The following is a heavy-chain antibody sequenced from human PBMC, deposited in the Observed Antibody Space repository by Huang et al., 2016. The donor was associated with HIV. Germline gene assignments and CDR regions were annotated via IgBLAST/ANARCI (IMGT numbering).Heavy chain of an antibody. CDR2: ISGTSSNI. CDR1: GFDFSKYS. Sequence: EVQLVESGGALLQPGGSLKLSCVVSGFDFSKYSMNWVRQALGKVLEWVSYISGTSSNIYYADSVKGRFTISRDNAKNSVFLQMRSLRAEDTALYYCARTEMEYYYGSSGYYPDYWGQGTQVTVSS. CDR3: ARTEMEYYYGSSGYYPDY. J-gene: IGHJ4*02. V-gene: IGHV3-48*01. D-gene: IGHD3-22*01.